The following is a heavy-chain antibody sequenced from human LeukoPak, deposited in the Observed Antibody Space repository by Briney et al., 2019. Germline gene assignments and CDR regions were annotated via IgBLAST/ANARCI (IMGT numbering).Heavy chain of an antibody. CDR3: AREWVTSGSYRRFDY. CDR1: GGSISSGSYY. Sequence: SETLPLTCTLSGGSISSGSYYWRWIRQPAGKGLEWIGRIYTSGSTNYNPSLKSRVTISVDTSKNQFSLKLSSVTAADTAVYYCAREWVTSGSYRRFDYWGQGTLVTVSS. CDR2: IYTSGST. J-gene: IGHJ4*02. V-gene: IGHV4-61*02. D-gene: IGHD1-26*01.